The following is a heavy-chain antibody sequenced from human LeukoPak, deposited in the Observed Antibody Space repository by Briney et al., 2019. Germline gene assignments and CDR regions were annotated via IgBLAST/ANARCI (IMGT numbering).Heavy chain of an antibody. V-gene: IGHV3-23*01. CDR1: GFTFSSSA. J-gene: IGHJ4*02. Sequence: GGSLRLSCAASGFTFSSSAISWVRQAPGKGLEWVSGISGSGGSTYYADSVKGRFTISRDNSKNTLYLQMNSLRAEDTALYYCAKAGSIRFDYWGQGTLVTVSS. D-gene: IGHD1-26*01. CDR3: AKAGSIRFDY. CDR2: ISGSGGST.